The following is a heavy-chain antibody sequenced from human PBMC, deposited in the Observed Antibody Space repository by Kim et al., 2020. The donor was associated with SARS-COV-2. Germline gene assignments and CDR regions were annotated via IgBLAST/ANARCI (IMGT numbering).Heavy chain of an antibody. CDR2: ISSSGSTI. Sequence: GGSLRRSCAASGFTFSSYEMNWVRQAPGKGLEWVSYISSSGSTIYYADSVKGRFTISRDNAKNSLYLQMNSLRAEDTAVYYCARGGFGGGFAFDIWGQATMVTVSS. CDR1: GFTFSSYE. D-gene: IGHD3-3*01. J-gene: IGHJ3*02. V-gene: IGHV3-48*03. CDR3: ARGGFGGGFAFDI.